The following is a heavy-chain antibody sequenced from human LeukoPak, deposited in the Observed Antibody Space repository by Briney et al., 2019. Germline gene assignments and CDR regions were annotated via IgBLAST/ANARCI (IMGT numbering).Heavy chain of an antibody. J-gene: IGHJ4*02. D-gene: IGHD3-10*01. CDR1: GFTFSSYE. CDR3: ARGTSAMGRGIIPVPFDY. CDR2: ISSSGSTI. Sequence: GGSLRLSCAASGFTFSSYEMNWVRQAPGKGLEWVSYISSSGSTIYYADSVKGRFTISRDKAKNSLYLQMNSLRAEDTAVYSCARGTSAMGRGIIPVPFDYWGQGTLVTVSS. V-gene: IGHV3-48*03.